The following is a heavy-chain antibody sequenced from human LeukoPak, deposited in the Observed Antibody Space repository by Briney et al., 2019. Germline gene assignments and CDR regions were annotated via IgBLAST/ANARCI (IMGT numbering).Heavy chain of an antibody. Sequence: SETLSLTCTVSGGSISSYYWGWIRQPPGKGLEWIGSIYYSGSTYYNPSLKSRVTISVDTSKNQFSLKLSSVTAADTAVYYCARGTPTYYYDSSGYYHFDYWGQGTLVTVSS. CDR2: IYYSGST. J-gene: IGHJ4*02. CDR1: GGSISSYY. CDR3: ARGTPTYYYDSSGYYHFDY. V-gene: IGHV4-39*07. D-gene: IGHD3-22*01.